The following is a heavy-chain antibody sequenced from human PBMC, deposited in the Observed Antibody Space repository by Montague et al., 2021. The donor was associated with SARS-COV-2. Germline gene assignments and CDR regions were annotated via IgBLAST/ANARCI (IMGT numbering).Heavy chain of an antibody. J-gene: IGHJ3*02. D-gene: IGHD1-26*01. CDR3: AHRRGLLLSDAFDI. CDR2: IYWDDDK. V-gene: IGHV2-5*02. CDR1: GFSLITSGVG. Sequence: PALVKPTQILTLTCTFSGFSLITSGVGVGWIRQPPGKALEWLALIYWDDDKRYSPSLKSRLTITKDTSKNQVVLTMTNMDPVDTATYYCAHRRGLLLSDAFDIWGQGTMVTVSS.